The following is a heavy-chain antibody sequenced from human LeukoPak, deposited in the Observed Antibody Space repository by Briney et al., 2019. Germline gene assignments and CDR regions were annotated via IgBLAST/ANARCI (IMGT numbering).Heavy chain of an antibody. Sequence: GESLKISCKASGYTFTTYWIGWVRQRPGKGLEWMGIIYPGDSDTRYSPSFQGQVTISADKSISTAYLQWSSLKASDIAMYYCARTGYSSGWYGGFDYWGQGTLVTVSS. J-gene: IGHJ4*02. CDR2: IYPGDSDT. V-gene: IGHV5-51*01. CDR1: GYTFTTYW. CDR3: ARTGYSSGWYGGFDY. D-gene: IGHD6-19*01.